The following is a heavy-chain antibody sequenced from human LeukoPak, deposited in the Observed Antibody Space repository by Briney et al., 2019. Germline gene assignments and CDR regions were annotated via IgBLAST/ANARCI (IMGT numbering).Heavy chain of an antibody. V-gene: IGHV4-59*08. Sequence: KPSETLSLTCTVSGGSIRSYFWSWIRQPPGKGLEWIGYVYHSGSTNYNPSLKSRVTISVDTSKKQFSLKLSSVTAAGTAVYYCARRPDGTSHFDYWGQGTLVTVSS. CDR2: VYHSGST. CDR1: GGSIRSYF. CDR3: ARRPDGTSHFDY. D-gene: IGHD6-6*01. J-gene: IGHJ4*02.